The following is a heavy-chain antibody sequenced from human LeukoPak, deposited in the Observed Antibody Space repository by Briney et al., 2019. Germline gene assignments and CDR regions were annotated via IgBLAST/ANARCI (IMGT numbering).Heavy chain of an antibody. D-gene: IGHD3-22*01. Sequence: GESLKISCQGSGYSFTSYWIGWVRQMPGKGLEWMGIIYPGDSDTRYSPSFQGQVTISADKSITTAYLQWSSLKASGTAIYYCARQLGVNTFDYWGQGTLVTVSS. CDR3: ARQLGVNTFDY. V-gene: IGHV5-51*01. J-gene: IGHJ4*02. CDR1: GYSFTSYW. CDR2: IYPGDSDT.